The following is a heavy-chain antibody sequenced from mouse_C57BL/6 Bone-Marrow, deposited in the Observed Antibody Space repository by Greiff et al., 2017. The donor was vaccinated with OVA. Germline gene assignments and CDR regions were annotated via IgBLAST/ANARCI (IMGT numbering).Heavy chain of an antibody. Sequence: VKVEESGGGLVQPGGSMKLSCVASGFTFSNYWMNWVRQSPEQGLEWVAQIRLKSDNYATHYAESVKGRFTISRDDSKRSVYLQMNNVRAEDTGIYYCTVYYGSSYPSYFDVWGTGTTVTVSS. D-gene: IGHD1-1*01. CDR3: TVYYGSSYPSYFDV. J-gene: IGHJ1*03. V-gene: IGHV6-3*01. CDR1: GFTFSNYW. CDR2: IRLKSDNYAT.